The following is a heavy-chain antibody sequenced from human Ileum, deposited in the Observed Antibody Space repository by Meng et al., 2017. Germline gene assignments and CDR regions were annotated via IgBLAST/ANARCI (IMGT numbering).Heavy chain of an antibody. CDR1: GFSFNDHY. CDR3: ARGFCGIGTCYSGDY. Sequence: GALRLSCAASGFSFNDHYMDWVRQAPGKGLEWVGRSRNKANSYTTEYAPSVKGRFTISRDDSKSSLYLQMVSLKAEDTAVYYCARGFCGIGTCYSGDYWGQGALVTVSS. V-gene: IGHV3-72*01. D-gene: IGHD2-15*01. CDR2: SRNKANSYTT. J-gene: IGHJ4*02.